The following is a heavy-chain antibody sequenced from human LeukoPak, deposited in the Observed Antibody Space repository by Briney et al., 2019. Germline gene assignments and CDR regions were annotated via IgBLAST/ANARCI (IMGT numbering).Heavy chain of an antibody. V-gene: IGHV4-39*01. CDR2: TYYSGST. CDR1: GGSISRSSYY. CDR3: ARPRGNLWSGYDY. J-gene: IGHJ4*02. Sequence: PSETLSLTCSVSGGSISRSSYYCTWIRQSPGRGLEWIGNTYYSGSTLYNPSLKSRVTISVDTSKNQFSLRLTSVTAADTAVYYCARPRGNLWSGYDYWGQGVLVTVSP. D-gene: IGHD3-3*01.